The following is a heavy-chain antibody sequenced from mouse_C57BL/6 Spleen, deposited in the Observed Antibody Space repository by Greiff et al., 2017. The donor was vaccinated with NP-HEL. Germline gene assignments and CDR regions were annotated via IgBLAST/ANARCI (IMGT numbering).Heavy chain of an antibody. D-gene: IGHD1-1*01. Sequence: QVQLQQSGAELARPGASVKLSCKASGYTFTSYGISWVKQRTGQGLEWIGEIYPRSGNTYYNEKFKGKATLTADKSSSTAYMELRSLTSEDSAVYFCAGYYYGSSRYFDVWGTGTTVTVSS. CDR1: GYTFTSYG. V-gene: IGHV1-81*01. J-gene: IGHJ1*03. CDR2: IYPRSGNT. CDR3: AGYYYGSSRYFDV.